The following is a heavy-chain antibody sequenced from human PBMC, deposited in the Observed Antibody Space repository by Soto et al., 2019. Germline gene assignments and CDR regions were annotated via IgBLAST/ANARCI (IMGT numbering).Heavy chain of an antibody. CDR3: AREAQDYYFDH. CDR1: TGSISSSY. V-gene: IGHV4-59*01. CDR2: VAYSGTT. D-gene: IGHD1-26*01. Sequence: QVQLQESGPGLVKPSETLTLTCTVSTGSISSSYWSWIRQPPGRGLEWIGHVAYSGTTKYNPSLKIRGSISVSTSKRQFSLILTSVTAADTAVYYCAREAQDYYFDHWGQGILVTVSS. J-gene: IGHJ5*02.